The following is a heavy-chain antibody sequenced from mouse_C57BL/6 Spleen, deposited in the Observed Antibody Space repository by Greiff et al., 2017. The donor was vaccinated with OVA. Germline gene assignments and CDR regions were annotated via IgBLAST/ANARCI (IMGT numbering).Heavy chain of an antibody. V-gene: IGHV1-82*01. CDR1: GYAFSSSW. Sequence: QVQLQQSGPELVKPGASVKISCKASGYAFSSSWMNWVKQRPGKGLEWIGRIDPGDGDTNYNGKFKGKATMTADKSSSTAYMQLSSLTSEDSAVYFCAREGELFDYWGKGTTLTVSS. CDR3: AREGELFDY. CDR2: IDPGDGDT. D-gene: IGHD4-1*01. J-gene: IGHJ2*01.